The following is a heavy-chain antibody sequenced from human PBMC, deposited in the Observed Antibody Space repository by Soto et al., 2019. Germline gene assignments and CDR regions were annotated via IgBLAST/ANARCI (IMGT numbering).Heavy chain of an antibody. CDR2: ITGSGGST. V-gene: IGHV3-23*01. CDR3: ARDVGYNDYIRYAFDI. Sequence: PGGSLRLSCAASGFTFSSYAMSWVRQAPGKGPEWVSAITGSGGSTYYADSVKGRFTISRDNAKNSLYLQMNSLRAEDTAVYYCARDVGYNDYIRYAFDIWGQGTMVTVSS. J-gene: IGHJ3*02. CDR1: GFTFSSYA. D-gene: IGHD5-12*01.